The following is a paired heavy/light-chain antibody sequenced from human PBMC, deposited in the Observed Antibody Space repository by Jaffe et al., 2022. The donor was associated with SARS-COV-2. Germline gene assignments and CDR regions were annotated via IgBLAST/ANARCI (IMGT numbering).Light chain of an antibody. CDR3: QQSYSTPQYT. V-gene: IGKV1-39*01. Sequence: DIQMTQSPSSLSASVGDRVTITCRASQSISSYLNWFQQKPGKAPKLLIYAASSLQSGVPSRFSGSGSGTDFTLTISSLQPEDFATYYCQQSYSTPQYTFGQGTKLEIK. CDR1: QSISSY. CDR2: AAS. J-gene: IGKJ2*01.
Heavy chain of an antibody. CDR2: INHSGST. CDR1: GGSFSGYY. CDR3: ARVSSWYRYDGSSSGPYNWFDP. D-gene: IGHD6-13*01. J-gene: IGHJ5*02. Sequence: QVQLQQWGAGLLKPSETLSLTCAVYGGSFSGYYWSWIRQPPGKGLEWIGEINHSGSTNYNPSLKSRVTISVDTSKNQFSLKLNSVTAAHTAVYYCARVSSWYRYDGSSSGPYNWFDPWGQGTLVTVSS. V-gene: IGHV4-34*01.